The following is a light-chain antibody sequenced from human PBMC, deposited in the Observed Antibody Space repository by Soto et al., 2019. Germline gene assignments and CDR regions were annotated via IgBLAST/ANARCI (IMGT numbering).Light chain of an antibody. CDR1: NSNIGSNA. V-gene: IGLV1-36*01. CDR3: ATWDDTLRTWV. Sequence: QSVLTQSPSVSGAPRQSVNISCSGNNSNIGSNAVHWYQQLPGKAPKLLIYNNNQRPSGVPDRFSGSKSGTSASLAISGLQSEDEADYPCATWDDTLRTWVFGGGTKLTVL. J-gene: IGLJ3*02. CDR2: NNN.